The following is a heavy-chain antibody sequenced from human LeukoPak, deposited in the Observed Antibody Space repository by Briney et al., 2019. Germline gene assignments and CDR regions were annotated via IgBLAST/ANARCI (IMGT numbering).Heavy chain of an antibody. D-gene: IGHD3-3*01. CDR3: ASGPYDFWSGYSTQYYFDY. Sequence: SGTLSLTCTVSGGSISSGSYYWSWIRQPAGKGLEWIGRIYTSGSTNYNPSLKSRVTISVDTSKNQFSLKLSSVTAADTAVYYCASGPYDFWSGYSTQYYFDYWGQGTLVTVSS. CDR2: IYTSGST. CDR1: GGSISSGSYY. J-gene: IGHJ4*02. V-gene: IGHV4-61*02.